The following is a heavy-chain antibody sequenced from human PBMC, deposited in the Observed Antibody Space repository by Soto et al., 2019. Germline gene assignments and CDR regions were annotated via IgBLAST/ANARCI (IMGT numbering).Heavy chain of an antibody. V-gene: IGHV1-18*01. Sequence: QVQLVQSDPEVRLPGASVKISCKASGYDFTRYGISWVRQAPGRGLEWRGWISANNGYTNQVPHLQGRLTLTTDTTTNTAYLEMKTLPSDATATYYCPRVEHVSLMRGGWKYYFDYWGQGTLVTVSS. J-gene: IGHJ4*02. CDR3: PRVEHVSLMRGGWKYYFDY. CDR2: ISANNGYT. D-gene: IGHD1-1*01. CDR1: GYDFTRYG.